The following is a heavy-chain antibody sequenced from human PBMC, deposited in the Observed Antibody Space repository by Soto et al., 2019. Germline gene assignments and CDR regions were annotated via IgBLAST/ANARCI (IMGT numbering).Heavy chain of an antibody. CDR3: ARVGHYYYGMDV. Sequence: QVQLVQSGAEVKKPGASVKVSCKASGYTFTTYVMHWVRQAPGQRLEWMGWINAGNDNTKYSQKFQGRVTITSDTSASTVYMELSSLSSEDTAVYYCARVGHYYYGMDVWGQGTTVTVSS. V-gene: IGHV1-3*01. D-gene: IGHD3-10*01. CDR1: GYTFTTYV. CDR2: INAGNDNT. J-gene: IGHJ6*02.